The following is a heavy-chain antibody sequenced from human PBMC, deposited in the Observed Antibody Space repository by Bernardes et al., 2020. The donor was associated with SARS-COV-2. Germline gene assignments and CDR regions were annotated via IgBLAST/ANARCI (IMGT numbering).Heavy chain of an antibody. CDR3: ARSAGMDV. CDR2: IKRDGSET. Sequence: GSLRLSCAGSGFDFSDYWMTWVRQAPGKGLEWVANIKRDGSETYYVDSVKGRFTISRDNAKNLVFLQMNSLRAEDTAVFYCARSAGMDVWGQGTMVTVSS. CDR1: GFDFSDYW. V-gene: IGHV3-7*03. J-gene: IGHJ6*02.